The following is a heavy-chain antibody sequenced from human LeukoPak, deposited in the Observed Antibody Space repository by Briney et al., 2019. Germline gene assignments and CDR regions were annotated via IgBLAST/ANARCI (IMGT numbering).Heavy chain of an antibody. CDR2: IWYDGSNK. D-gene: IGHD3-22*01. CDR1: GFTFSSYG. Sequence: PGGSLRLSCAASGFTFSSYGMHWVRQAPGKGLEWVAVIWYDGSNKYYADSVKGRFTISRDNSKNTLYLQMNSLRAEDTAVYYCATDYYDSSGYFAFDYWGQGTLVTVSS. CDR3: ATDYYDSSGYFAFDY. V-gene: IGHV3-33*08. J-gene: IGHJ4*02.